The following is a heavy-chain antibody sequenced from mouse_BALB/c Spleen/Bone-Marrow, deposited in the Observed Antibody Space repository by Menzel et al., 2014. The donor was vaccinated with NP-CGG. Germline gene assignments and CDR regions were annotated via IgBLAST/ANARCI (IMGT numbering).Heavy chain of an antibody. CDR1: GYSFTGYN. CDR3: AISVSLRAMDY. V-gene: IGHV1-39*01. Sequence: EVQLQESGPELEKPGASVKISCKASGYSFTGYNMNWVKQSNGKSLEWIGDIDPYYGGTSYNQKLKDKATLTVDESSSTAYMQLKSLTSEDSAVYYCAISVSLRAMDYWGQGTSVTVSS. J-gene: IGHJ4*01. CDR2: IDPYYGGT. D-gene: IGHD1-1*01.